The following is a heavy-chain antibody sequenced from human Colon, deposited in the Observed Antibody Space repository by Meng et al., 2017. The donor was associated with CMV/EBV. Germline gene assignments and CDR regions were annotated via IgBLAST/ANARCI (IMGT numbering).Heavy chain of an antibody. D-gene: IGHD4-17*01. CDR3: ARNRADGDYNSH. CDR2: ISAYNGDT. Sequence: ASVTVSCKASGYTFTSYYMHWVRQAPGQGLEWMGWISAYNGDTNYAQKLQGRVTMTTDTSTSTAYMERRSLRSDDTAVYYCARNRADGDYNSHWGQGTLVTVSS. CDR1: GYTFTSYY. J-gene: IGHJ4*01. V-gene: IGHV1-18*04.